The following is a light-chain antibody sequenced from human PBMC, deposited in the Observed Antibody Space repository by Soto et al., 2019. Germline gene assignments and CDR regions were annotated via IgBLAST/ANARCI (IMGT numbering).Light chain of an antibody. Sequence: DIHMTQSPSTRSGSVVGMVTSAFLASQSVNNWLAWYQQKPGKVPNLLIYDASRLETGVPSRFSGSGSGTEFTLTISSLQPDDLATYYCQQYNTYSPPWTFGQGTKVDIK. CDR2: DAS. CDR1: QSVNNW. V-gene: IGKV1-5*01. J-gene: IGKJ1*01. CDR3: QQYNTYSPPWT.